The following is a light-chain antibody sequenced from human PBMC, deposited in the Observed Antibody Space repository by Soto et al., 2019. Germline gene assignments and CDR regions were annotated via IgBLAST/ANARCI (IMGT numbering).Light chain of an antibody. CDR3: ASWDDTLNGWV. Sequence: QSVLTQPPSASGTPGQKVTISCAGSTSNIGRNTVSWYQQLPGTAPKLLIYFNNQRTSGVPDGFSGSKSGNSASLAISGLQSEDEADYYCASWDDTLNGWVFGGGTKLTVL. CDR1: TSNIGRNT. V-gene: IGLV1-44*01. J-gene: IGLJ3*02. CDR2: FNN.